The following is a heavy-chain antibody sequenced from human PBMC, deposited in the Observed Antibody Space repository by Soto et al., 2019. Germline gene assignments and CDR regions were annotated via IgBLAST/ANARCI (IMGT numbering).Heavy chain of an antibody. CDR2: INACNGNT. Sequence: ASVKVSCKASGYTFTSYGISWVRQAPGQRLEWMGWINACNGNTKYSQKFQGRFTISRDNSKDTLYLQMNSLRAEDTAVYYCAKGFGNYWAFDYWGQGTLVTVSS. CDR3: AKGFGNYWAFDY. CDR1: GYTFTSYG. D-gene: IGHD1-26*01. J-gene: IGHJ4*02. V-gene: IGHV1-18*01.